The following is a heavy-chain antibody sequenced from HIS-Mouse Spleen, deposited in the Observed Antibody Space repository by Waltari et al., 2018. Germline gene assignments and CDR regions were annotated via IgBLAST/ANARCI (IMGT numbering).Heavy chain of an antibody. J-gene: IGHJ4*02. V-gene: IGHV3-30*03. CDR3: AGYNWNYGTDY. D-gene: IGHD1-7*01. CDR1: GFTFSSYG. CDR2: ISYDGSNK. Sequence: QVQLVESGGGGVQPGRSLRLSCTAAGFTFSSYGMHWVRQAPGKGLEWVAVISYDGSNKYYADSVKGRFTISRDNSKNTLYLQMNSLRAEDTAVYYCAGYNWNYGTDYWGQGTLVTVSS.